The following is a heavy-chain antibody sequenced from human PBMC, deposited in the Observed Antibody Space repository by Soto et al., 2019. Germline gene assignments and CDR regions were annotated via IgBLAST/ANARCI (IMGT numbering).Heavy chain of an antibody. CDR2: ISGSGGRT. D-gene: IGHD3-22*01. CDR3: AKDLNYYDSSGYYRANDY. V-gene: IGHV3-23*01. J-gene: IGHJ4*02. CDR1: GFTFSSYA. Sequence: EVQLLESGGGLVQPGGSLRLSCAASGFTFSSYAMSWVRQAPGKGLEWVSAISGSGGRTYYADSVKGRFTISRDNSKNTLYLQMNSLRAEDTAVYYCAKDLNYYDSSGYYRANDYWGQGTLVTVSS.